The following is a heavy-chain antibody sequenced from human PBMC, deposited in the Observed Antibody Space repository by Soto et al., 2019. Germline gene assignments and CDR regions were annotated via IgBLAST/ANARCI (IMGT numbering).Heavy chain of an antibody. D-gene: IGHD6-19*01. CDR2: ISYDGSNK. Sequence: GGSLRLSCAASGFTFSSYGMHWVRQAPGKGLEWVAVISYDGSNKYYADSVKGRFTISRDNSKNTLYLQMNSLRAEDTAVYYCAKEPPYSSGWSALDYWGQGTMVTVYS. V-gene: IGHV3-30*18. CDR3: AKEPPYSSGWSALDY. J-gene: IGHJ4*02. CDR1: GFTFSSYG.